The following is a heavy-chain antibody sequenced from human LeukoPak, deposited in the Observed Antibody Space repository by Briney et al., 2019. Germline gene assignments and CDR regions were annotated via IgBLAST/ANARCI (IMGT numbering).Heavy chain of an antibody. V-gene: IGHV1-46*01. CDR1: GYIFTAHY. Sequence: GASVKVSCKASGYIFTAHYLHWVRQAPGQGLEWMGLINPSGSSTLYAQKFQGRVTMTRDTSTNTDYMKLSSLRSEDTAVYYCARDNSYSDSSWWFDPWGQGTLVTVSS. D-gene: IGHD1-26*01. J-gene: IGHJ5*02. CDR3: ARDNSYSDSSWWFDP. CDR2: INPSGSST.